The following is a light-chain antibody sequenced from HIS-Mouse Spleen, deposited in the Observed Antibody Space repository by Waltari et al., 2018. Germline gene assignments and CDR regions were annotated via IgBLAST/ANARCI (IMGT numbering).Light chain of an antibody. Sequence: DIQMTQSPSSLSASVGDRVTITCRASQSISSYFNWYQQKPGKAPKLLIYAASSLPSGVPSRFSGSGSGTDFTLTSSSLQPEDFATYYCQQSYSTPLTFGGGTKVEIK. CDR3: QQSYSTPLT. V-gene: IGKV1-39*01. CDR1: QSISSY. CDR2: AAS. J-gene: IGKJ4*01.